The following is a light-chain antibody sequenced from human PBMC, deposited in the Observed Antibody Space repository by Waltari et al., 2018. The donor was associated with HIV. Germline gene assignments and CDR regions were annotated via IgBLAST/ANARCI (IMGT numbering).Light chain of an antibody. J-gene: IGKJ4*01. CDR2: AAS. Sequence: DIQMTQSPSSVSASVGDRVTITCRASQSIGRWLVWYQQTPGKAPKLLIYAASTLQGGVPSRFSGSVSGTSFTLTISSLQPEDFATYYCQQASSLPLTFGEGTKVEIK. V-gene: IGKV1-12*01. CDR3: QQASSLPLT. CDR1: QSIGRW.